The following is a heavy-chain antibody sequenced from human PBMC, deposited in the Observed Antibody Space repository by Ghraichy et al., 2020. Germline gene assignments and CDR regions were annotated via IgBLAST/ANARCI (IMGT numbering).Heavy chain of an antibody. CDR2: ISSSSSYI. CDR1: GFTFSSYS. D-gene: IGHD6-19*01. J-gene: IGHJ6*02. CDR3: ARGRYYTQAVENGMDV. V-gene: IGHV3-21*01. Sequence: GGSLRLSCAASGFTFSSYSMNWVRQAPGKGLEWVSSISSSSSYIYYADSVKGRFTISRDNAKNSLYLQMNSLRAEDTAVYYCARGRYYTQAVENGMDVWGQGTTVTVSS.